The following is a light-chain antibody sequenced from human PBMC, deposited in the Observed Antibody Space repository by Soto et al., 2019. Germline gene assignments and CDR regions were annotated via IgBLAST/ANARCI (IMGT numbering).Light chain of an antibody. Sequence: DVQMTQSPSSLSASIGDRVTITCQASQDIRKYLNWYQQKPGKAPDLLIHDASNLETGVPSRFSGSGSGTIFTFTISSLQPEYSATYYCQQYDKLVTFGRGTKV. CDR1: QDIRKY. J-gene: IGKJ1*01. V-gene: IGKV1-33*01. CDR2: DAS. CDR3: QQYDKLVT.